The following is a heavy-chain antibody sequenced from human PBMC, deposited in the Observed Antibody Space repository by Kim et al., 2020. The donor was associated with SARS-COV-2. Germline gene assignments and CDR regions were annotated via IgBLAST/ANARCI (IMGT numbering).Heavy chain of an antibody. CDR1: GFTFSSYW. CDR2: IKQDGSEK. D-gene: IGHD1-26*01. J-gene: IGHJ4*02. V-gene: IGHV3-7*03. CDR3: ARVLVGALYYFDY. Sequence: GGSLRLSCAASGFTFSSYWMSWVRQAPGKGLEWVANIKQDGSEKYYVDSVKGRFTISRDNAKNSLYLQMNSLRAEDTAVYYCARVLVGALYYFDYWGQGTLVTVSS.